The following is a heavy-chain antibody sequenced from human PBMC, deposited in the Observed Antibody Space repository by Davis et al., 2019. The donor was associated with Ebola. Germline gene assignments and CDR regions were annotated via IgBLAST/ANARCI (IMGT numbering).Heavy chain of an antibody. J-gene: IGHJ4*02. V-gene: IGHV3-33*01. D-gene: IGHD6-13*01. CDR2: IWDDGSNE. CDR3: ARTSSSWYVDY. CDR1: GFIFSRYG. Sequence: PGGSLRLSCAASGFIFSRYGMHWVRQAPGKGLEWMAVIWDDGSNEYYADSVKGRFTISRDNSKNTLYLQMNSLRAEDTAVYYCARTSSSWYVDYWGQGTLVTVSS.